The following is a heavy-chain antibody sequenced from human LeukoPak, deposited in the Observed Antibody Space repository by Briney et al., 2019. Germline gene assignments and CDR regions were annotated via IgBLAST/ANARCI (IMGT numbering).Heavy chain of an antibody. D-gene: IGHD1-14*01. CDR2: ISYDGSNK. CDR1: GFTFSSYA. CDR3: ARDFSPGIPEGLFDY. Sequence: PGGSLRLSCAASGFTFSSYAMHWVRQAPGKGLEWVAVISYDGSNKYYADSVKGRFTISRDNSKNTLYLQMNSLRAEDTAVYYCARDFSPGIPEGLFDYWGQGTLVTVSS. V-gene: IGHV3-30-3*01. J-gene: IGHJ4*02.